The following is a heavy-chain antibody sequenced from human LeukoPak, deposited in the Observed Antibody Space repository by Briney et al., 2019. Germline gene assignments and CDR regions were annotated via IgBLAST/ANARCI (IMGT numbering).Heavy chain of an antibody. CDR1: GFTLNNYA. CDR2: INSSGGST. Sequence: GGSLRLSCAASGFTLNNYAMSWVRQAPGKGLEWVSIINSSGGSTYYADSVKGRFTIPRDLSKNTLYLQMNSLRAEDTALYYCARKYSGTNPFDYWGQGTLVTVSS. V-gene: IGHV3-23*01. CDR3: ARKYSGTNPFDY. D-gene: IGHD1-26*01. J-gene: IGHJ4*02.